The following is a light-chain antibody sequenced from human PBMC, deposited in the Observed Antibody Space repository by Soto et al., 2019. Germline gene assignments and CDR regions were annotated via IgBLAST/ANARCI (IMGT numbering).Light chain of an antibody. CDR1: QSVSSY. CDR2: DAS. CDR3: QQYYSNPS. J-gene: IGKJ1*01. V-gene: IGKV3-11*01. Sequence: EIVLTQSPVTLSLSPGERATLSCRASQSVSSYLAWYQQKPGQAPRLLIYDASNRATGIPARFSGSGSGTDFTLTISSLEPEDFAVYYCQQYYSNPSFGQGTKVEVK.